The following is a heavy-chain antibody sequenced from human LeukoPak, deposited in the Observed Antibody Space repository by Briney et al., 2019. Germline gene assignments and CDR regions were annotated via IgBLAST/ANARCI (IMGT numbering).Heavy chain of an antibody. CDR1: GGTFSSYA. V-gene: IGHV1-69*04. J-gene: IGHJ4*02. CDR3: AREVPNGYGGNSAWDY. CDR2: IIPILGIA. D-gene: IGHD4-17*01. Sequence: SVKVSCKASGGTFSSYAISWVRRAPGQGLEWMGRIIPILGIANYAQKFQGRVTITADKSTSTPYMELSSLRAEDTAVYYCAREVPNGYGGNSAWDYWGQGTMVTVSS.